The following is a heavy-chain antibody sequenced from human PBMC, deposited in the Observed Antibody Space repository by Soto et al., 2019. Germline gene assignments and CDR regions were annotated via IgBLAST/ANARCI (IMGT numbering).Heavy chain of an antibody. CDR2: IYYSGST. D-gene: IGHD3-10*01. J-gene: IGHJ6*03. CDR3: ARSYYGSGRDGDYYYYMDV. CDR1: GGSSSSSSDY. V-gene: IGHV4-39*01. Sequence: SETQSLTCTVSGGSSSSSSDYWGWIRQPPGKGLEWIGSIYYSGSTYYNPSLKSRVTISVDTSKNQFSLKLSSVTAADTAVYYCARSYYGSGRDGDYYYYMDVWGKGTTVTVSS.